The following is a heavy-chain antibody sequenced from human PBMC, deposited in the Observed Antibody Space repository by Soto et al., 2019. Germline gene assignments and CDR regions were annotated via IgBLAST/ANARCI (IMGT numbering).Heavy chain of an antibody. CDR2: INRSGST. V-gene: IGHV4-34*01. J-gene: IGHJ6*02. CDR1: RGFFTYSDNY. D-gene: IGHD5-18*01. Sequence: SETLSLTCAVYRGFFTYSDNYLTWVRQPPGKGLEWIGEINRSGSTNYNPSLRSRVTISVDTSKTQFSLYLQMNSLRDEDTAVYYCAREGRGYSYGYAYYGMDVWGQGTTVTVSS. CDR3: AREGRGYSYGYAYYGMDV.